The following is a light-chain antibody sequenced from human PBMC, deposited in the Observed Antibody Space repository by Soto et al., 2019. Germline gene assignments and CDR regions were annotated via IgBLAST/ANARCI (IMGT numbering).Light chain of an antibody. V-gene: IGKV3-11*01. J-gene: IGKJ1*01. CDR3: QQRRNWTWT. Sequence: EIVLTQSPGTLSLSPGERATLSCRASSRVSTYLAWYQQKPGQAPRLLIYDASNRATGIPARFSGSGSGTDCTLTISSLEPEDFAVYYWQQRRNWTWTFGPGTKVEIK. CDR1: SRVSTY. CDR2: DAS.